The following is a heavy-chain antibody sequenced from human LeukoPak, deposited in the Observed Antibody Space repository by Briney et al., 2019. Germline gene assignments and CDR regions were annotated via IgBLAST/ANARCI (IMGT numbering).Heavy chain of an antibody. CDR3: ARGRYDSSGYYSGNFDY. D-gene: IGHD3-22*01. J-gene: IGHJ4*02. Sequence: ASVKVSCKASGGTFSSYAISWVRQAPGQGLEWMGWINPNSGGTNYAQKFQGRVTMTRDTSISTAYMELSRLRADDTAVYYCARGRYDSSGYYSGNFDYWGQGTPVTVSS. CDR1: GGTFSSYA. V-gene: IGHV1-2*02. CDR2: INPNSGGT.